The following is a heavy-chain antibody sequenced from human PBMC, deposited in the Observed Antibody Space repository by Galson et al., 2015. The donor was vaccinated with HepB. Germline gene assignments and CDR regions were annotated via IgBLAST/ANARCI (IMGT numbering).Heavy chain of an antibody. CDR1: GYTFTSYY. V-gene: IGHV1-46*01. Sequence: SVKVSCKASGYTFTSYYMHWVRQAPGQGLEWMGIINPSGGSTRYAQKLQGSVTMIRDTFTSTVYMELSSLRSEDTAVYYCARSRVRPSGGNSYDYWGQVTLVTVSS. CDR2: INPSGGST. D-gene: IGHD4-23*01. CDR3: ARSRVRPSGGNSYDY. J-gene: IGHJ4*02.